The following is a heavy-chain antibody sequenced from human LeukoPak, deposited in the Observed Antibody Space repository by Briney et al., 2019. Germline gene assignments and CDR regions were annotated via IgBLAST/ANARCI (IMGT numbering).Heavy chain of an antibody. CDR1: GFTFSNAW. Sequence: PGGTLRLSCAASGFTFSNAWMSWVRQAPGKGVEWVGRIKRKTEGGTTDYAAPVKGRFTISRDDSKNTLYLQMNSLKTEDTAVYYCARDVATDAFDIWGQGTMVTVSS. CDR2: IKRKTEGGTT. J-gene: IGHJ3*02. V-gene: IGHV3-15*01. CDR3: ARDVATDAFDI. D-gene: IGHD5-12*01.